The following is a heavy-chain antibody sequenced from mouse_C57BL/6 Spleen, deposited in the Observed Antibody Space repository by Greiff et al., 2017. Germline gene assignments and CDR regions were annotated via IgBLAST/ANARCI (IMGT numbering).Heavy chain of an antibody. Sequence: QVQLKESGAELVKPGASVKISCKASGYAFSSYWMNWVKQRPGKGLEWIGQIYPGDGDTNYNGKFKGKATLTADKSSSTAYMQLSSLTSEDSAVYFCARYYGSFYAMDYWGQGTSVTVSS. D-gene: IGHD1-1*01. CDR2: IYPGDGDT. CDR3: ARYYGSFYAMDY. V-gene: IGHV1-80*01. J-gene: IGHJ4*01. CDR1: GYAFSSYW.